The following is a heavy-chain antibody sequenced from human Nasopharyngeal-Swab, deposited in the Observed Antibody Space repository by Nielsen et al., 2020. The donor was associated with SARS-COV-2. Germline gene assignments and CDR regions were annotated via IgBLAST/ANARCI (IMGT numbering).Heavy chain of an antibody. CDR3: TTTTTVTTTYYYYYYYMDV. J-gene: IGHJ6*03. CDR2: IKSKTDGGTT. D-gene: IGHD4-17*01. Sequence: GGSLRPPCAASGFTFSNARMSWARQAPGKGREWVGRIKSKTDGGTTDYAAPVKGRFTISRDDSKNTLYLQMNSLKTEDTAVYYCTTTTTVTTTYYYYYYYMDVWGKGTTVTVSS. V-gene: IGHV3-15*01. CDR1: GFTFSNAR.